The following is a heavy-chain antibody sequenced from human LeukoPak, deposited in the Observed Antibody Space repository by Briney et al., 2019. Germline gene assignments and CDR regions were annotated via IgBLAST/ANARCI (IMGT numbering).Heavy chain of an antibody. CDR3: ARVGLYYYGSGSPGAFDY. V-gene: IGHV4-59*12. CDR1: GGSMSSDY. D-gene: IGHD3-10*01. CDR2: IYYSGST. Sequence: PSETLSLTCTVSGGSMSSDYWTWIRQPPGKGLEWIGSIYYSGSTYYNPSLKSQVTISVDTSKNQFSLKLSSVTAADTAVYYCARVGLYYYGSGSPGAFDYWGQGTLVTVSS. J-gene: IGHJ4*02.